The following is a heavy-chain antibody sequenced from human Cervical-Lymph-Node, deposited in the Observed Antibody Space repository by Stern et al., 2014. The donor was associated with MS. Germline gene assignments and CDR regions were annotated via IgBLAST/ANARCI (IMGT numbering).Heavy chain of an antibody. J-gene: IGHJ4*02. CDR3: ARGSREVLLPRFXFDY. CDR2: IYHSGST. Sequence: LQLQESGPGLVKPSQTXSLTCTVSGXSISSGXXYWSWIRQHPGXXLEWIXSIYHSGSTYYNPPLKSRVTXXXDTSKNQFSLKXSSVTAADTAVYXCARGSREVLLPRFXFDYWGQGTLVTVSS. V-gene: IGHV4-31*03. CDR1: GXSISSGXXY. D-gene: IGHD3-3*01.